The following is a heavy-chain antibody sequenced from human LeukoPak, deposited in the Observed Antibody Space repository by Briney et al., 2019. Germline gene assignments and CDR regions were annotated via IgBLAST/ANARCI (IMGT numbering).Heavy chain of an antibody. Sequence: ASVKVSCKASGYTFTSYYMHWVRQAPGQGLEWMGIINPSGGSTSYAQKFQSRVTMTRDTSTSTVYMELSSLRSEDTAVYYCASSPYYYYGMDVWGQGTTVTVSS. CDR1: GYTFTSYY. CDR2: INPSGGST. CDR3: ASSPYYYYGMDV. J-gene: IGHJ6*02. V-gene: IGHV1-46*01.